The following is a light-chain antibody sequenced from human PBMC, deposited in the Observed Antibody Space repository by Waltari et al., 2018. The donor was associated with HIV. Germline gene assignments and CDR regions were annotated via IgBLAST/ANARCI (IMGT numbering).Light chain of an antibody. Sequence: QSVLTQPPSVSAAPGQKVTISCSGSSSNIGNNYVSWYQQLPGTAPKLLIYDNNKRPSGIPDGFSGSKSGTSATLDITGRQTGDEADYYCGTWDSSLSAGVVFGGGTKLTVL. CDR2: DNN. CDR3: GTWDSSLSAGVV. CDR1: SSNIGNNY. J-gene: IGLJ2*01. V-gene: IGLV1-51*01.